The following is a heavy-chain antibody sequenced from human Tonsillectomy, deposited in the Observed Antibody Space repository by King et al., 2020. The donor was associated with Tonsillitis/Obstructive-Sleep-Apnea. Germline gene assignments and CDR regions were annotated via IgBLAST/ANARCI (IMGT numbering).Heavy chain of an antibody. D-gene: IGHD5-12*01. CDR1: GFTVSSNY. V-gene: IGHV3-53*04. CDR2: IYSGGST. Sequence: VQLVESGGGLVQPGGSLRLSCAASGFTVSSNYMSWVRQAPGKGLEWVSVIYSGGSTYYADSVKGRFTISRHNSKNTLYLQMNSLRAEDTAVYYCASGWRRLNSQLDAFDIWGQGTMVTVSS. CDR3: ASGWRRLNSQLDAFDI. J-gene: IGHJ3*02.